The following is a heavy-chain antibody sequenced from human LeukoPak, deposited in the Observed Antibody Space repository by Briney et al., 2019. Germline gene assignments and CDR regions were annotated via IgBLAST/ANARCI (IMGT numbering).Heavy chain of an antibody. CDR1: GGTFSSYA. D-gene: IGHD3-3*01. J-gene: IGHJ6*03. CDR3: ARSRYYDFWSGYGGYYYYYMDV. V-gene: IGHV1-69*05. Sequence: GSSVKVSCKASGGTFSSYAISWVRQAPGQGLEWMGGIIPIFGTANYAQKFQGRVTITTDESTSTAYMELSSLRSEGTAVYYCARSRYYDFWSGYGGYYYYYMDVWGKGTTVTVSS. CDR2: IIPIFGTA.